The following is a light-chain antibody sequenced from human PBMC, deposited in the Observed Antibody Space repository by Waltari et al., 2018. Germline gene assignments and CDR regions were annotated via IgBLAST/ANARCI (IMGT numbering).Light chain of an antibody. CDR1: QSISTY. CDR2: DAS. CDR3: QHRANWPLT. Sequence: EIVLTQSPATLSLSPGERATLSCRASQSISTYLGWYQQKPGQAPRLLIDDASKRATDSPARFSGSGSGTDFTLAISSLEPEDFAVYYCQHRANWPLTFGGGTKVEIK. V-gene: IGKV3-11*01. J-gene: IGKJ4*01.